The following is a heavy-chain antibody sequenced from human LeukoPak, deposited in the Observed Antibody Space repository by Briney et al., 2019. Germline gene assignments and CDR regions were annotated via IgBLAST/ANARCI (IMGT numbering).Heavy chain of an antibody. CDR2: ISADGSSA. D-gene: IGHD5/OR15-5a*01. J-gene: IGHJ4*02. V-gene: IGHV3-74*01. Sequence: GRSLRLSCAASVFTFTSYWIHCVRQAASNGRVWVSRISADGSSAISADSVNGRFTISRDNAKDTLSLQMNSLRADDTAVYYCARVSVCPPCHFDYWGQGTLVTVSS. CDR3: ARVSVCPPCHFDY. CDR1: VFTFTSYW.